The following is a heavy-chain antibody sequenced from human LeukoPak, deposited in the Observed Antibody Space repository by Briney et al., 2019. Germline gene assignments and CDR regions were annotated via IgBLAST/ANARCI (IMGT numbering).Heavy chain of an antibody. CDR2: ISNGKT. J-gene: IGHJ5*02. V-gene: IGHV3-23*01. D-gene: IGHD2-15*01. CDR3: VREAGYCAPVCVKTNWFDP. CDR1: GFPFSSHA. Sequence: SGRSLRLSCAASGFPFSSHAMSWVRQPPGKGLEWVAAISNGKTNYAYSVRGRFAISRDDSTNTVYLHMNSLRDEDTALYHCVREAGYCAPVCVKTNWFDPWGQGTLVTVSS.